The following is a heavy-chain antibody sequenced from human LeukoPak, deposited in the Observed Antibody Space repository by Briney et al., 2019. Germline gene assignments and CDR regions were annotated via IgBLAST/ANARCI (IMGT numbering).Heavy chain of an antibody. J-gene: IGHJ4*02. D-gene: IGHD5-24*01. CDR1: GGSISSGGYY. CDR3: ARGIEMATATDY. V-gene: IGHV4-31*03. Sequence: PSQTLSLTCTVSGGSISSGGYYWSWIRQHPGTGLEWIGYIYYSGSTYYNPSLKSRVTISVDTSKNQFSLKLSSVTAADTAVYYCARGIEMATATDYWGQGTLVTVSS. CDR2: IYYSGST.